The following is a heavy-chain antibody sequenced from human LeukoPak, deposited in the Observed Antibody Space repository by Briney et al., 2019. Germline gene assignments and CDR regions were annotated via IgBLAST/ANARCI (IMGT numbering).Heavy chain of an antibody. D-gene: IGHD6-19*01. V-gene: IGHV3-33*01. CDR2: IWYDGSNK. CDR3: AREGRKAVAGMGPRGFDY. J-gene: IGHJ4*02. CDR1: GFTFSSYG. Sequence: RTGGSLRLSCAASGFTFSSYGMHWVRQAPGKGLEWVAVIWYDGSNKYYADSVKGRFTISRDNSKNTLYLQMNSLRAEDTAVYYCAREGRKAVAGMGPRGFDYWGQGTLVTVSS.